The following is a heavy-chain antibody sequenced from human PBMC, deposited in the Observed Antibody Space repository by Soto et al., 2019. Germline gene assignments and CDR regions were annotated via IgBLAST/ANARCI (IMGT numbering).Heavy chain of an antibody. CDR2: IYYSGST. D-gene: IGHD2-15*01. CDR3: ARVRPYCSGGSCYFPARDDPQYSSGWYYCDY. V-gene: IGHV4-31*03. J-gene: IGHJ4*02. Sequence: QVQLQESGPGLVKPSQTLSLTCTVSGGSISSGGYYWSWIRQHPGKGLEWIGYIYYSGSTYYNPSLKSRVTISVDTSKHQFALKLSSVTAADTAVYYCARVRPYCSGGSCYFPARDDPQYSSGWYYCDYWGQGTLVTVSS. CDR1: GGSISSGGYY.